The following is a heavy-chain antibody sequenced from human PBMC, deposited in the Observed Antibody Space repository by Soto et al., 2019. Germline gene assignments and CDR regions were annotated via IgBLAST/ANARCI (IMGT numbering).Heavy chain of an antibody. D-gene: IGHD2-15*01. J-gene: IGHJ4*02. CDR3: ARVGTYCSGGSCLVY. CDR1: GYTFTVYY. CDR2: INPNSGGT. Sequence: ASVKVSCKASGYTFTVYYMHWVRQVPGQGLEWMGWINPNSGGTNYAQKFQGWVTMTRDTSISTAYMELSRLRSDDTAVYYCARVGTYCSGGSCLVYWGQGTLVTVSS. V-gene: IGHV1-2*04.